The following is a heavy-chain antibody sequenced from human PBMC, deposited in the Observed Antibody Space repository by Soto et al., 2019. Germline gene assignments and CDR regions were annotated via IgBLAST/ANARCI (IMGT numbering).Heavy chain of an antibody. J-gene: IGHJ3*02. V-gene: IGHV1-46*03. CDR3: ARALAVAGEGDAFDI. D-gene: IGHD6-19*01. Sequence: ASVKVSCKASGYTFTSYYMHWVRQAPGQGLEWMGIINPSGGSTSYAQKFQGRVTMTRDTSTSTVYMELSSLRSEDTAVYYCARALAVAGEGDAFDIWGQGTMVIVSS. CDR1: GYTFTSYY. CDR2: INPSGGST.